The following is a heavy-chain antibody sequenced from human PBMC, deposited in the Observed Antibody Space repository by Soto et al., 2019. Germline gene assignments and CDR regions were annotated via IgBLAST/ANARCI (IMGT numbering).Heavy chain of an antibody. D-gene: IGHD5-12*01. CDR3: AKDLGDIVATQRISIWGGEFYGMDV. V-gene: IGHV3-30*18. CDR1: GFTFSSYG. J-gene: IGHJ6*02. CDR2: ISYDGSNK. Sequence: GGSLRLSCAASGFTFSSYGMHWVRQAPGKGLEWVAVISYDGSNKYYADSVKGRFTISRDNSKNTLYLQMNSLRAEDTAVYYCAKDLGDIVATQRISIWGGEFYGMDVWGQGTTVTVSS.